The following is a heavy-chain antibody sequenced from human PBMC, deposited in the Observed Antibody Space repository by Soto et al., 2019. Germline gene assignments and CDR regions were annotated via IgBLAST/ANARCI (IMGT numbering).Heavy chain of an antibody. Sequence: QVQLVQSGAEVKKPGASEKVSCKTSGYTFTSFQMHWVRQAPGQGLEWMGIINPGSGSTNYAQKFQGRVTMTSDTSTRTIYMELSSLRSEDTAVYYCANCRLPAIPAAADYWGQGTLVTVSS. J-gene: IGHJ4*02. CDR1: GYTFTSFQ. V-gene: IGHV1-46*01. D-gene: IGHD2-2*01. CDR2: INPGSGST. CDR3: ANCRLPAIPAAADY.